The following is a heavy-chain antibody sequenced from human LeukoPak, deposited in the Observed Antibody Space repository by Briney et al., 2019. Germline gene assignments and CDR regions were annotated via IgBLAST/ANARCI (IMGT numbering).Heavy chain of an antibody. CDR3: ARRRDYEDAFDI. V-gene: IGHV4-39*01. CDR2: IYYSGST. Sequence: SETLSLNCTVSAGTISSSSYYWGGIRQPPGKGLEWIGGIYYSGSTYYNPCLKSRVTKTVDTSKNQFSLKLSSVTAADTAVYYCARRRDYEDAFDIWGQGTMVTVSS. J-gene: IGHJ3*02. D-gene: IGHD4-17*01. CDR1: AGTISSSSYY.